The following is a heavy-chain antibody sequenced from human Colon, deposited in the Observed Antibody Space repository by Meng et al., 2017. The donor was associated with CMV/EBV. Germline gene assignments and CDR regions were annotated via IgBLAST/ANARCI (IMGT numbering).Heavy chain of an antibody. J-gene: IGHJ6*02. D-gene: IGHD4/OR15-4a*01. CDR3: ARINDYGGAHYGMDV. V-gene: IGHV3-23*01. CDR2: ISGSGDKS. Sequence: GESLKISCVGSGFTFTNYGMNWVRQTPGKGLGYVAHISGSGDKSHTADSVRGRFTISRDNSKNTLYLQMNSLRAEDTAFYYCARINDYGGAHYGMDVWGQGTTVTVSS. CDR1: GFTFTNYG.